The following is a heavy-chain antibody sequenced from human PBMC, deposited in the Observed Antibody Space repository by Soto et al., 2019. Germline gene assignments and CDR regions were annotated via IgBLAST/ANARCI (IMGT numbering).Heavy chain of an antibody. CDR1: ACSVTSDPYY. D-gene: IGHD2-15*01. V-gene: IGHV4-31*03. CDR3: AAQGGLESRYFYALFA. J-gene: IGHJ5*02. CDR2: IYYTGST. Sequence: SETLSLTCTVPACSVTSDPYYWTWLRRRPGKCLEWSGYIYYTGSTYYSRSLRSRVSISRDTSKSQFSLRLTSVTAADTAVYYCAAQGGLESRYFYALFAWGQGTLVTVYS.